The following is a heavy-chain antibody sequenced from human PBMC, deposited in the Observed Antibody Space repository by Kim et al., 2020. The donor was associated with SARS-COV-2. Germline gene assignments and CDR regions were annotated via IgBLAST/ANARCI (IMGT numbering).Heavy chain of an antibody. V-gene: IGHV1-46*01. CDR1: GYTFTSYY. CDR3: AREKGRSRDSPYYYYGMDV. Sequence: ASVKVSCKASGYTFTSYYMHWVRQAPGQGLEWMGIINPSGGSTSYAQKFQGRVTMTRDTSTSTVYMELSSLRSEDTAVYYCAREKGRSRDSPYYYYGMDVWGQGTTVTVSS. D-gene: IGHD2-21*01. CDR2: INPSGGST. J-gene: IGHJ6*02.